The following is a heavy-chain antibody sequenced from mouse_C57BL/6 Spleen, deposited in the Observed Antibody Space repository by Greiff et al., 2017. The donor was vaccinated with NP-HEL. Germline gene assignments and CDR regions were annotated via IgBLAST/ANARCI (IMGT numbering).Heavy chain of an antibody. V-gene: IGHV1-72*01. CDR1: GYTFTSYW. D-gene: IGHD2-4*01. CDR3: ARSPYYDYDAGGFDY. Sequence: QVQLQQPGAELVKPGASVKLSCKASGYTFTSYWMHWVKQRPGRGLEWIGRIDPNSGGTKYNEKFKGKATPTVDKPSSTAYMQLSSLTSEDSAVYYFARSPYYDYDAGGFDYWGQGTTLTVSS. J-gene: IGHJ2*01. CDR2: IDPNSGGT.